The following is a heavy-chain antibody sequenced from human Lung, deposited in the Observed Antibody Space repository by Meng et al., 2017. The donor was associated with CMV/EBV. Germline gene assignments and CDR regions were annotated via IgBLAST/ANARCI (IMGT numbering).Heavy chain of an antibody. CDR3: ARTPRGYSFGYSAFYLDS. Sequence: GGSXRLSCAASGFAFNIFEMNWVRQTPGKGLEWVAYINDATNSKLYADSVKGRFTISRDNAQNSLFLQMNSLRVEDTAIYYCARTPRGYSFGYSAFYLDSXGQGXLVTVSS. J-gene: IGHJ4*02. CDR1: GFAFNIFE. D-gene: IGHD3-22*01. V-gene: IGHV3-48*03. CDR2: INDATNSK.